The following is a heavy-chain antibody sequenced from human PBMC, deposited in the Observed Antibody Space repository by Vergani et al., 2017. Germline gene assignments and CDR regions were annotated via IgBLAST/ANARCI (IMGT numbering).Heavy chain of an antibody. J-gene: IGHJ6*03. CDR2: INHSGST. CDR3: ARFRYTDYYYMDV. V-gene: IGHV4-34*01. D-gene: IGHD2-2*02. CDR1: GGSFSGYY. Sequence: QVQLQQWGAGLLKPSETLSLTCAVYGGSFSGYYWSWIRQPPGKGLEWIGEINHSGSTNYNPSIKSRVTISVDTSKNQFSLKLSSVTAADTAVYYCARFRYTDYYYMDVWGKGTTVTVSS.